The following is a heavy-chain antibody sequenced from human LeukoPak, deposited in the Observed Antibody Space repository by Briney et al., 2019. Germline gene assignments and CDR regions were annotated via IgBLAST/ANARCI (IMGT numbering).Heavy chain of an antibody. J-gene: IGHJ3*02. CDR2: IWDDGSNK. CDR3: AGDANFGYDAFDI. D-gene: IGHD3-10*01. Sequence: GGSLRLSCAASGFTFSSYGMHWVRQAPGKGLEWVAVIWDDGSNKYYPDSVKGRFTISRDNSKNTLYLQVNSLRAEDTAVYYCAGDANFGYDAFDIWGQGTMVTVSS. V-gene: IGHV3-33*01. CDR1: GFTFSSYG.